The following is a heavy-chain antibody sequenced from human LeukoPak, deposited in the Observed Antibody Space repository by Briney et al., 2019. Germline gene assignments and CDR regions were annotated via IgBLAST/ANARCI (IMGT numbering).Heavy chain of an antibody. CDR1: GFIFSNYA. Sequence: PGGSLRLSCAASGFIFSNYAMTWVRQAPGKGLEWVSSISASGGNTYYADSVNGRFTISRDNSKNTLYLQMISLGTEDTAVYYCAKMGSASCYTELDDWGQGTLVTVSS. CDR3: AKMGSASCYTELDD. J-gene: IGHJ4*02. D-gene: IGHD2-2*02. CDR2: ISASGGNT. V-gene: IGHV3-23*01.